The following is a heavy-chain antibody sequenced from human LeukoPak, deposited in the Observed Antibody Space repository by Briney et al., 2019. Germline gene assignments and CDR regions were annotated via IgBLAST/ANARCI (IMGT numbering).Heavy chain of an antibody. D-gene: IGHD3-22*01. CDR3: ARDHQRGYDSSAYYYDC. J-gene: IGHJ4*02. V-gene: IGHV3-21*01. CDR1: GFTFSSHT. Sequence: PGGSLRLSCAASGFTFSSHTMDWVRQAPGKGLEWVSSISSSSSYTYYADSMKGRLTISRDNAKNSLYLQMNSLRAEDSAVYYCARDHQRGYDSSAYYYDCWGQGTLVTVSS. CDR2: ISSSSSYT.